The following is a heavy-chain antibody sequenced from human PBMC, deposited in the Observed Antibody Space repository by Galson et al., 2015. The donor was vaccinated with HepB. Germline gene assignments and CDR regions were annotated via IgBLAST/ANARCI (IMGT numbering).Heavy chain of an antibody. J-gene: IGHJ2*01. Sequence: SLRLSCAASGFTFSGYGMHWVRQTPGKGLEWVAVISSDGNINYYADSVRGRFTIPRHNLKNILYLQMNSLRSEDTSIYYCARGGPGVRRTYFDFWGRGTLVTVSS. CDR2: ISSDGNIN. CDR1: GFTFSGYG. V-gene: IGHV3-30-3*01. D-gene: IGHD5-12*01. CDR3: ARGGPGVRRTYFDF.